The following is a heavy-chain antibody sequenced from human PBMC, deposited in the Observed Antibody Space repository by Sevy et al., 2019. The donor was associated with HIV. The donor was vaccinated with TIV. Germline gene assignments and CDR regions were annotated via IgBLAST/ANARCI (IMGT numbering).Heavy chain of an antibody. V-gene: IGHV3-53*01. CDR3: ARGKHVSGYYGSFDY. Sequence: GESLKISCAASGLTVSDNFMSWVRQAPGKGLEWVSVIYIGGTTYYADSVKGRFTIPRDNSKNTIYLQMNGLRAEDTAVYYCARGKHVSGYYGSFDYWGQGALVTVSS. J-gene: IGHJ4*02. CDR2: IYIGGTT. CDR1: GLTVSDNF. D-gene: IGHD5-12*01.